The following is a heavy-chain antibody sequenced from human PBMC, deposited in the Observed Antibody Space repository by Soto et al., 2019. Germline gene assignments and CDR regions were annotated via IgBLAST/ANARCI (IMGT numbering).Heavy chain of an antibody. CDR1: GFTFSSYA. CDR2: ISGSGGST. CDR3: AKRAWGYFYFDY. Sequence: GGSLRLSCAASGFTFSSYAMNWVRQAPGKGLEWVSTISGSGGSTYYADSVKGRFTISRDNSKNTLYLQMNSLRAEDTAVYYCAKRAWGYFYFDYWGRGTLVTVSS. V-gene: IGHV3-23*01. D-gene: IGHD1-26*01. J-gene: IGHJ4*02.